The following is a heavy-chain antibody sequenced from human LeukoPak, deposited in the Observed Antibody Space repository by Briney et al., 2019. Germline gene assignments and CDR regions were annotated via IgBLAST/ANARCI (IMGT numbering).Heavy chain of an antibody. D-gene: IGHD3-22*01. J-gene: IGHJ3*02. CDR3: ARDSNPGDSSGYYDAFDI. CDR1: GNYW. CDR2: INSDGSWT. V-gene: IGHV3-74*01. Sequence: GGSLRLSCAASGNYWMHWVRQAPGKGLVWVSHINSDGSWTSYADSVKGRFTISRDNAKNSLYLEMSSLRAEDTAVYYCARDSNPGDSSGYYDAFDIWGQGTKVTVSS.